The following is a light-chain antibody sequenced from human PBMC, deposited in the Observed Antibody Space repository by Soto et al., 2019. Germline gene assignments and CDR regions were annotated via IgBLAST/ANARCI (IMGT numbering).Light chain of an antibody. J-gene: IGLJ3*02. CDR1: SSDVGGYNY. CDR3: CSYAGSYTWV. CDR2: DVS. V-gene: IGLV2-11*01. Sequence: QSALTQPRSVSGSPGQSVTISCTGTSSDVGGYNYVSWYHHHPGKAPKLMIYDVSKRPSGVPDRFSGSKSANTASLTISGLQAEDEADYYCCSYAGSYTWVFGGGTKVTVL.